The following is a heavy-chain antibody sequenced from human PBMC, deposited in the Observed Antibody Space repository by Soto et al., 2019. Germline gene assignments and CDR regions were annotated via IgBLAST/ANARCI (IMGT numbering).Heavy chain of an antibody. CDR1: GFTFSRYT. CDR3: ARVPTRALDY. V-gene: IGHV3-48*04. Sequence: VQLVDSGGGLVQPGGSLRLSCAASGFTFSRYTMNWVRQAPGKGLEWISYISSSSRTIYYADSVKGRFTISRDNAQNSLYLQMTSLRAEDTAVYYCARVPTRALDYWGQGTLVTVSS. CDR2: ISSSSRTI. D-gene: IGHD1-26*01. J-gene: IGHJ4*02.